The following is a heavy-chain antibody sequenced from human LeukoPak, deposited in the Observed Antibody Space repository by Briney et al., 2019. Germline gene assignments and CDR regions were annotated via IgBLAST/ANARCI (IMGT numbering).Heavy chain of an antibody. CDR2: IYYSGSA. J-gene: IGHJ3*02. CDR3: ARALTAAGTEAFDI. CDR1: GGSVNSGTYY. D-gene: IGHD6-13*01. Sequence: SETLSLTCTVSGGSVNSGTYYWSWIRQPPGKGLEWIGNIYYSGSAYYNPSLKSRVTISVDTSKNQFSLKLSSVTAADTAVYYCARALTAAGTEAFDIWGQGTMVTVSS. V-gene: IGHV4-39*01.